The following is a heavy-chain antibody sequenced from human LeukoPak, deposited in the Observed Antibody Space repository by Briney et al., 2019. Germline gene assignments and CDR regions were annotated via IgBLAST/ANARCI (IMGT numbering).Heavy chain of an antibody. CDR2: INPRGATT. CDR1: GYTFTDNH. J-gene: IGHJ6*02. V-gene: IGHV1-46*01. Sequence: GASVKVSCKASGYTFTDNHMHWVRQAPGQGLEWMGIINPRGATTTYAQELQGRVTVTSDTSTSTVYMELRSLRSEDTAVYYCARAGGYYGDMDVWGQGPTVTVSS. D-gene: IGHD3-10*01. CDR3: ARAGGYYGDMDV.